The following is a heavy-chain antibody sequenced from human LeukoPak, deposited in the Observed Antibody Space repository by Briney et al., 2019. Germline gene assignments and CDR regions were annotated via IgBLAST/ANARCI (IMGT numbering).Heavy chain of an antibody. Sequence: GFLKISCWGSGYSFTNHWISWARQMPGKGLEGLGFIYPGDSDTRYSPSFQGQVTISADKSISTAYLQWSSLKASDTAMYYCTRIANAAAAPNWLDPWGQGTLVTVSS. CDR2: IYPGDSDT. CDR3: TRIANAAAAPNWLDP. J-gene: IGHJ5*02. CDR1: GYSFTNHW. V-gene: IGHV5-51*01. D-gene: IGHD6-13*01.